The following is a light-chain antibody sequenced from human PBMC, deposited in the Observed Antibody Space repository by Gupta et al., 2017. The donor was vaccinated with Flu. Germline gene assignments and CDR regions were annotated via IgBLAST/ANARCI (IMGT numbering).Light chain of an antibody. CDR1: ASNIGNSD. CDR2: ENY. CDR3: GTWDSSLSSGV. Sequence: QSVLTQPPSVSAAPGQRVTISCSGGASNIGNSDVSWYQPLPGAAPKLVIYENYKRPSGIPDRFSGSKSGTAATLGIPGLQTGDEADYYCGTWDSSLSSGVFGGGTKLTVL. J-gene: IGLJ3*02. V-gene: IGLV1-51*02.